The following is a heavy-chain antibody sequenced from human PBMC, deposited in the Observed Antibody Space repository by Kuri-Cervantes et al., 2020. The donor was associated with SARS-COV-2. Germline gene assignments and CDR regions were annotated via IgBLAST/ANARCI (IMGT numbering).Heavy chain of an antibody. CDR3: ARVYGDYWGYFDY. Sequence: GSLRLSCTVSGGSISSNYWSWVRQPPGKGLEWIGYIYYSGSTNYNPSLKSRVTISVDTSKNQFSLKLSSVTAADTAVYYRARVYGDYWGYFDYWGQGTLVTVSS. CDR2: IYYSGST. J-gene: IGHJ4*02. CDR1: GGSISSNY. V-gene: IGHV4-59*12. D-gene: IGHD4-17*01.